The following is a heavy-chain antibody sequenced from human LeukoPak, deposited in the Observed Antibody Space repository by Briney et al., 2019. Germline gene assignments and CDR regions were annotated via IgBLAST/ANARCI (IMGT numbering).Heavy chain of an antibody. D-gene: IGHD1-26*01. CDR1: GYTFTGYY. J-gene: IGHJ5*02. V-gene: IGHV1-2*02. CDR3: ARVGIVGATGNNWFDP. Sequence: ASVKVSCKASGYTFTGYYMHWVRQAPGQGLEWMGWINPNSGGANYAQKFQGRVTMTRDTSISTAYMELSRLRSDDTAVYYCARVGIVGATGNNWFDPWGQGTLVTVSS. CDR2: INPNSGGA.